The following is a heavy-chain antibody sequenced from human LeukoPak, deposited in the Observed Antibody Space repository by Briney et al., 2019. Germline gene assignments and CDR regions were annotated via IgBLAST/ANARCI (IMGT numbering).Heavy chain of an antibody. CDR2: ISNSGGST. CDR1: GFTFSNSA. CDR3: ARDREMATRLHDAFDF. J-gene: IGHJ3*01. D-gene: IGHD5-24*01. V-gene: IGHV3-23*01. Sequence: GGSLRLSCAASGFTFSNSAMSWVRQLPGKGPEWVSSISNSGGSTYYADFVKGRFTISRDNAKNSLFLQMNSLRAEDTAVYYCARDREMATRLHDAFDFWGQGTMVTVSS.